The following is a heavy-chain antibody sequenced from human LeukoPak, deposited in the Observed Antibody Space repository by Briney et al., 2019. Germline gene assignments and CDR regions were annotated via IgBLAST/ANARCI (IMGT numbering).Heavy chain of an antibody. Sequence: GASVKVSCKASGYTFTSYDINWVRQATGQGLEWMGWMNPNSGNTGYAQKFRGRVTMTRNTSISTAYMELSSLRSEDTAVYYCARDGRVGATNDYYYYYGMDVWGQGTTVTVSS. J-gene: IGHJ6*02. CDR1: GYTFTSYD. V-gene: IGHV1-8*01. CDR3: ARDGRVGATNDYYYYYGMDV. CDR2: MNPNSGNT. D-gene: IGHD1-26*01.